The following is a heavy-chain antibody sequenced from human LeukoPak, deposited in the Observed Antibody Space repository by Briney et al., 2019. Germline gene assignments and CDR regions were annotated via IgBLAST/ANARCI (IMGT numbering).Heavy chain of an antibody. CDR3: ARVVAPASAAGTTFFDY. J-gene: IGHJ4*02. V-gene: IGHV7-4-1*02. CDR2: INTNTGNP. CDR1: GYTFTSYV. D-gene: IGHD1-1*01. Sequence: ASVKVSCKASGYTFTSYVMNWVRQAPGQGLEWMGWINTNTGNPTYAQGFTGRFVFSLDTSVNTAYLQISSLKAEDTAVYYCARVVAPASAAGTTFFDYWGQGTLVTVSS.